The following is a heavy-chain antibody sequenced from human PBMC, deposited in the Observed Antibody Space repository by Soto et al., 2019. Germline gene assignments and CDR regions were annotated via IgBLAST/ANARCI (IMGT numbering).Heavy chain of an antibody. J-gene: IGHJ6*02. V-gene: IGHV4-38-2*01. Sequence: SETLSLTCAVSGYSISLGYYWGWIRQPPGKGLEWIGSIYYSGSTYYNPSLKSRVTISVDTSKNQFSLKLSSVTAADTAVYYCARGGWNDVDYYYYGMDVWGQGTTVTVSS. CDR1: GYSISLGYY. CDR2: IYYSGST. CDR3: ARGGWNDVDYYYYGMDV. D-gene: IGHD1-1*01.